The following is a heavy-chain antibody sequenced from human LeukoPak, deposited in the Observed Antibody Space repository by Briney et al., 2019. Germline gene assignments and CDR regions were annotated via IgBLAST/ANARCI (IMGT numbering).Heavy chain of an antibody. V-gene: IGHV4-38-2*02. J-gene: IGHJ3*02. Sequence: PSETLSLTCTVSDYSISSGYYWGWIRPPPGKGLEWIGSIYYSGSTYYNPSLKSRVTISVDTSKNQFSLKMSSVTAADTAVYYCAGDVKLWWLRSDVGAFDSWGQGTMVTVSS. CDR3: AGDVKLWWLRSDVGAFDS. CDR2: IYYSGST. CDR1: DYSISSGYY. D-gene: IGHD5-12*01.